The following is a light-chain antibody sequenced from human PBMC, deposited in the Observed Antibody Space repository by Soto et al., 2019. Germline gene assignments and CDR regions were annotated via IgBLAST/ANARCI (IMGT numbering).Light chain of an antibody. Sequence: EIVMTQSPATLSVSPVERATLSGRASQSVSSNLAWYQQKAGQAPRLLIYGASTRATGTPARFSGSGSGTEFTLTISSLQPEDFAVYYCQQYYNWPRTFGQGTKVDIK. CDR3: QQYYNWPRT. J-gene: IGKJ1*01. CDR1: QSVSSN. CDR2: GAS. V-gene: IGKV3-15*01.